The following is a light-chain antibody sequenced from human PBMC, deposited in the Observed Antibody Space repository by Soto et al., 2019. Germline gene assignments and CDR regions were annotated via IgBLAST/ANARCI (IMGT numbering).Light chain of an antibody. CDR1: QSITSY. CDR2: TAS. CDR3: QQSDSTPYT. V-gene: IGKV1-39*01. Sequence: DIQLTQSPSSLSASVGDRVTITCRASQSITSYLNWYQQKPGKAPTLLIYTASILQSGVPSRFSGSGSGADFTLTITSLQPEDFSTYYCQQSDSTPYTFGQGTKVDI. J-gene: IGKJ2*01.